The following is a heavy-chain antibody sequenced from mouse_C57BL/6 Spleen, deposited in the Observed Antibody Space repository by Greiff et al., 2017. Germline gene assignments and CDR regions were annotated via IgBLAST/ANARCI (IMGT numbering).Heavy chain of an antibody. CDR3: ARGATGTSAMDY. CDR2: ITPSSGYT. D-gene: IGHD4-1*01. V-gene: IGHV1-4*01. Sequence: QVQLQQSGAELARPGASVKMSCKASGYTFTSYTMHWVKQRPGQGLEWIGYITPSSGYTKYNQKFKDKATLTADKSSSTAYMQLSSLTSEDSAVYYCARGATGTSAMDYWGQGTSVTVSS. J-gene: IGHJ4*01. CDR1: GYTFTSYT.